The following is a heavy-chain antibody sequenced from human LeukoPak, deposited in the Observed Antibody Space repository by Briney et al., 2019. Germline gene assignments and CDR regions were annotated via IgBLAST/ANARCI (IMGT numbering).Heavy chain of an antibody. Sequence: SETLSLTCTVSGGSISSYYWSWLRQPPGKGLEWIGYIYYSGSTNYNPSLKSRVTISVDTSKNQFSLKLSSVTAADTAVYYCARRVQMSSASATSNTWLDPWGQGTLVSVSP. D-gene: IGHD3-10*01. CDR3: ARRVQMSSASATSNTWLDP. V-gene: IGHV4-59*01. CDR2: IYYSGST. CDR1: GGSISSYY. J-gene: IGHJ5*02.